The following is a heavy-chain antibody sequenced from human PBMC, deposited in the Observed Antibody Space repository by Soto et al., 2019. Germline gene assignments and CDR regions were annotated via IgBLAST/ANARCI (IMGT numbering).Heavy chain of an antibody. Sequence: QLQLQESGPGLVKPSETLSLTCIVSGDSISSSSYFWGWIRQPPGKGPEWIGTIYYSGSTYYNPSLTSRVTILVDTDRNQFSRKLSSVTAADTAVYYCARQTLSYCSGGSCYSSNFDFWGQGTLVAVSS. CDR3: ARQTLSYCSGGSCYSSNFDF. J-gene: IGHJ4*02. CDR1: GDSISSSSYF. D-gene: IGHD2-15*01. CDR2: IYYSGST. V-gene: IGHV4-39*01.